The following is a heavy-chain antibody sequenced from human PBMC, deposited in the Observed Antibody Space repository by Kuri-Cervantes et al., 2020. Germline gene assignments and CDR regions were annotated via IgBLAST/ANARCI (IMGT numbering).Heavy chain of an antibody. J-gene: IGHJ4*02. CDR1: GGSISSSSYY. D-gene: IGHD5-18*01. CDR2: IYYSGST. Sequence: SETLSLTCTVSGGSISSSSYYWGWIRQPPGKGLEWIGYIYYSGSTNYNPSLKSRVTISVDTSKNQFSLKLSSVTAADTAVYYCASSTIRSWIQLWLPDYWGQGTLVTVSS. V-gene: IGHV4-61*05. CDR3: ASSTIRSWIQLWLPDY.